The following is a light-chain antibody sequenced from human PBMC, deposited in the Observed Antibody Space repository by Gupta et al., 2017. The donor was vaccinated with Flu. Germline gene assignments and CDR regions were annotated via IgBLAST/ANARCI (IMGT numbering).Light chain of an antibody. CDR3: QVWANMSAHPCV. CDR1: NIGTKR. CDR2: DNS. J-gene: IGLJ1*01. V-gene: IGLV3-21*02. Sequence: YVLTPPPSLSVAPGQTARISCGGNNIGTKRVHWYQQKAGQAPVLVVYDNSDRPSGIPERVSDSNYGTTATLTLSMVGAGDEADYSCQVWANMSAHPCVFGTGTKLTVL.